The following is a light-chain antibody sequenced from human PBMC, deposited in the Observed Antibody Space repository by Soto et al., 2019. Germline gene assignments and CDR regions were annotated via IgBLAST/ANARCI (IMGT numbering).Light chain of an antibody. V-gene: IGLV2-8*01. CDR3: SSYAGSNFYV. J-gene: IGLJ1*01. CDR2: EVS. CDR1: SSDVGGYNY. Sequence: QSVLTQHPSASGSPGQSVTISCTGTSSDVGGYNYVSWYQQHPGKAPKLMIYEVSKRPSGVPDRFSGSKSGNTASLTVSGLQAEDEADYYCSSYAGSNFYVFGTGTKV.